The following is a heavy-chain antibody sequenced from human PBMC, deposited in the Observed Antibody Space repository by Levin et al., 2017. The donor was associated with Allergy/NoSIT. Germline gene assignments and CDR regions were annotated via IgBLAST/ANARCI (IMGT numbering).Heavy chain of an antibody. CDR2: ISYDASNK. V-gene: IGHV3-30*18. CDR1: GFSFSTYG. D-gene: IGHD6-13*01. CDR3: AKDRSSSWALDY. Sequence: GGSLRLSCAASGFSFSTYGMHWVRQAPGKGLEWVTVISYDASNKNYADSVKGRFTISRDNSKKTLYLQMNSLRAEDTAVYYCAKDRSSSWALDYWGQGTLVTVSS. J-gene: IGHJ4*02.